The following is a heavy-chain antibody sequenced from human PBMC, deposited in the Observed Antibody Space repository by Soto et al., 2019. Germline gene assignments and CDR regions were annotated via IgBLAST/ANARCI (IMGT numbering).Heavy chain of an antibody. CDR3: AREGNEGGAHYFDY. D-gene: IGHD3-16*01. V-gene: IGHV3-30*04. J-gene: IGHJ4*02. CDR2: ISYDGSNK. Sequence: QLGGSLRLSCAASGFTFSSYAMHWVRQAPGKGLEWVAVISYDGSNKYYADSVKGRFTISRDNSKNTLYLQMNSLRAEDTAVYYCAREGNEGGAHYFDYWGQGTLVTVSS. CDR1: GFTFSSYA.